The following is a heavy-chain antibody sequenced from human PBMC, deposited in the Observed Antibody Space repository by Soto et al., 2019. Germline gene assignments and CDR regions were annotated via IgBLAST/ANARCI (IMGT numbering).Heavy chain of an antibody. D-gene: IGHD3-10*01. CDR2: INPILSMS. J-gene: IGHJ4*02. V-gene: IGHV1-69*02. Sequence: QVQLVQSGAEVKKPGSSVRVSCKASGDTFTFYSINWVRQAPGLGLEWMGRINPILSMSNYAQRFQGRVTMTAGKSTSTAYMERSSLRSEDTAMYYCASSYGSGYRAFDYWGQGALVTVSS. CDR3: ASSYGSGYRAFDY. CDR1: GDTFTFYS.